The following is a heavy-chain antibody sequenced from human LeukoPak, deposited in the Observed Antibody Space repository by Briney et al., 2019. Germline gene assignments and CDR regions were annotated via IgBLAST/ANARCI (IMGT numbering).Heavy chain of an antibody. J-gene: IGHJ4*02. CDR1: GFTFSGHW. CDR3: VRDADWAFNF. Sequence: GGSLRLSCAASGFTFSGHWMHWARQRPGKGLEWVANITPEGRRKNYADSVRGRFTISRDNARNSLYLHMDSLRADDTAVYYCVRDADWAFNFRGQGALV. D-gene: IGHD3/OR15-3a*01. V-gene: IGHV3-7*03. CDR2: ITPEGRRK.